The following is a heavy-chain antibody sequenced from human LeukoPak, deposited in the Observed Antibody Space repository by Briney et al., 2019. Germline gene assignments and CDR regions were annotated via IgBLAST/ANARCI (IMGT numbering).Heavy chain of an antibody. D-gene: IGHD3-10*01. V-gene: IGHV3-66*01. Sequence: GGSLRLSCAASGFTFSSYAMSWVRQAPGKGLEWVSVIYSGGSTYYADSVKGRFTISRDNSKNTLYLQMNSLRAEDTAVYYCARDRASYGSGRWYYGMDVWGQGTTVTVSS. J-gene: IGHJ6*02. CDR3: ARDRASYGSGRWYYGMDV. CDR1: GFTFSSYA. CDR2: IYSGGST.